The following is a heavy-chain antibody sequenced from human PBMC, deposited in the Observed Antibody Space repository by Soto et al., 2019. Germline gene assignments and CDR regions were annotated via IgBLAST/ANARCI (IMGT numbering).Heavy chain of an antibody. CDR1: GFTFSSYG. CDR3: AKNPEAGGDYYMDV. CDR2: ISYDGSNK. J-gene: IGHJ6*03. Sequence: GGSLRLSCAASGFTFSSYGMHWVRQAPGKGLEWVAVISYDGSNKYYADSVKGRFTISRDNSKNTLYLQMNSLRAEDTAVYYCAKNPEAGGDYYMDVWGKGTTVTVSS. D-gene: IGHD1-26*01. V-gene: IGHV3-30*18.